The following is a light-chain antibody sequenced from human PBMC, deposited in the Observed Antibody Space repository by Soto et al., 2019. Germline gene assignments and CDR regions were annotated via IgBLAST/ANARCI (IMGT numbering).Light chain of an antibody. CDR1: SSDVGGYNY. CDR3: TSYTSGSTNWV. J-gene: IGLJ3*02. CDR2: EVS. V-gene: IGLV2-14*01. Sequence: QSVLTQPASVSGSPGQSITISCTGTSSDVGGYNYVSWYQQHPGKAPKLMIYEVSNRPSGVSNRFSGSKSGNTASLTISGLQAEDEADYYCTSYTSGSTNWVFGGGTKVTVL.